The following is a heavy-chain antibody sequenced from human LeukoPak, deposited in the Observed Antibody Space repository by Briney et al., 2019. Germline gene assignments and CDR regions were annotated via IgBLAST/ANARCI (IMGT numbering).Heavy chain of an antibody. CDR2: IGTAGDT. CDR3: AVWFGEEGTFQH. Sequence: LSGGSLRLSCAASGFTFSDYDMHWVRQATGKGLEWVSAIGTAGDTCYPGSVKGRFTISRENAKNSLYLQMNSLRAGDTAVYYCAVWFGEEGTFQHWGQGTLVTVSS. V-gene: IGHV3-13*01. CDR1: GFTFSDYD. J-gene: IGHJ1*01. D-gene: IGHD3-10*01.